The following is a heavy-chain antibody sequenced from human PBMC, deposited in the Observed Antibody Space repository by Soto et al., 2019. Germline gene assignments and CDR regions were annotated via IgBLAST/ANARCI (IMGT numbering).Heavy chain of an antibody. D-gene: IGHD2-2*01. V-gene: IGHV3-64*02. CDR2: ISSNGGST. CDR3: ARGGFSGTIIPGDY. Sequence: GGSLRLSCAASGFTFSSYAMHWVRQAPGKGLEYVSAISSNGGSTYYADYVKGRFTISRDNSKNTLYLQMGSLRAEDMAVYYCARGGFSGTIIPGDYWGQGTLVTVSS. CDR1: GFTFSSYA. J-gene: IGHJ4*02.